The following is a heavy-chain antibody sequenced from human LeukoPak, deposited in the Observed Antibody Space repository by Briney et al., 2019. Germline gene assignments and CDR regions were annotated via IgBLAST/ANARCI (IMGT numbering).Heavy chain of an antibody. CDR1: GGTFSSYA. CDR3: AREGIHCGGDCYSDY. J-gene: IGHJ4*02. CDR2: IIPIFGTA. Sequence: SVKVSCKASGGTFSSYAISWVQQAPGQGLEWMGGIIPIFGTANYAQKFQGRVTITADKSTSTAYMELSSLRSEDTAVYYCAREGIHCGGDCYSDYWGQGTLVTVSS. V-gene: IGHV1-69*06. D-gene: IGHD2-21*02.